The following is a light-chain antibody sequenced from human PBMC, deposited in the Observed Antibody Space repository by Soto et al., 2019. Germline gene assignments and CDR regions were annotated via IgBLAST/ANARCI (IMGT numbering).Light chain of an antibody. CDR3: QQSYSAPQT. Sequence: DIQMTQSPSSLSAPVGDRVTITCRASQHISDYINWYQQKPGKAPKLLIYAQSNLQSGVPSRFTGSRSGTAFSLTITSLQVEDFATYYCQQSYSAPQTFGQGTKVEIK. CDR2: AQS. CDR1: QHISDY. J-gene: IGKJ1*01. V-gene: IGKV1-39*01.